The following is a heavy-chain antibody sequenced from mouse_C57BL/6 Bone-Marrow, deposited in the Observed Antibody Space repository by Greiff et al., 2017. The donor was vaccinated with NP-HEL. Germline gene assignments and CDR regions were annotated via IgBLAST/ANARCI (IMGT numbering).Heavy chain of an antibody. Sequence: QVQLQQSGAELVRPGSSVKLSCKASGYTFTSYWMHWVKQRPIQGLEWIGNIDPSDSETHYNQKFKDKATLTVDKSSSTAYMQLSSLTSEDSAVYYCASAYDGYYVAYWGQGTLVTVSA. J-gene: IGHJ3*01. V-gene: IGHV1-52*01. D-gene: IGHD2-3*01. CDR1: GYTFTSYW. CDR3: ASAYDGYYVAY. CDR2: IDPSDSET.